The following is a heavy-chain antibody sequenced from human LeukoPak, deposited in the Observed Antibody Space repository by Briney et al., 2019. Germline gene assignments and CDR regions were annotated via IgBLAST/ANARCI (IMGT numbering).Heavy chain of an antibody. V-gene: IGHV5-51*01. D-gene: IGHD6-13*01. Sequence: GESLKISCKGSGYSFTSYWIGWVRQMPGKGLEWMGIIYPGDSDTRYSPSFQGQVTISADKSISTACLQWSSLKASDTVMYYCVTTSSWYRPFDYWGQGTLVTVSS. CDR1: GYSFTSYW. CDR3: VTTSSWYRPFDY. CDR2: IYPGDSDT. J-gene: IGHJ4*02.